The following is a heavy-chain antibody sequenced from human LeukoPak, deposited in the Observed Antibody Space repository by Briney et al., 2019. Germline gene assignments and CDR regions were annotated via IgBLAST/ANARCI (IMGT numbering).Heavy chain of an antibody. CDR3: ANGGTYYYDSSGTDAFDI. J-gene: IGHJ3*02. V-gene: IGHV3-30*02. CDR2: IRYDGSNK. Sequence: GGSLRLSCAASGFTFSSYGMHWVRQAPGKGLEWVAFIRYDGSNKYYADSVKGRFTICRDNSKSTLYLQMNSLRAEDTAVYYCANGGTYYYDSSGTDAFDIWGQGTMVTVSS. CDR1: GFTFSSYG. D-gene: IGHD3-22*01.